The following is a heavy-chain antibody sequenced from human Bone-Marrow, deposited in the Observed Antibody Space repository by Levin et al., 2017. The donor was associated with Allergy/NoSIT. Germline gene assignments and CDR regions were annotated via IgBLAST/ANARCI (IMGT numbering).Heavy chain of an antibody. J-gene: IGHJ4*02. V-gene: IGHV4-31*03. Sequence: SETLSLTCTVSGDSISSGDFYWTWIRQHPGGGLEWIGYIFNRGGPYYNPSLSSRVTISMDTSENNFSLRLTSVTAADTAVYYCARDRWFQQGLDYWGQGSLVTISS. CDR1: GDSISSGDFY. CDR2: IFNRGGP. D-gene: IGHD2-15*01. CDR3: ARDRWFQQGLDY.